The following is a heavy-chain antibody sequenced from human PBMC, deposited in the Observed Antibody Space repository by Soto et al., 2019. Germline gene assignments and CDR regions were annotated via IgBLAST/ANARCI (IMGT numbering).Heavy chain of an antibody. CDR2: IYSGGST. CDR3: ATCIVGATM. Sequence: XLSLLLSCAVSAFTVSRKYMSWVRQAPGKGLEWVSLIYSGGSTYYADSVKGRFTISRDNSKNTLYLQMNSLRAEDTAVYYCATCIVGATMWGQGTRVTVSS. CDR1: AFTVSRKY. V-gene: IGHV3-53*01. D-gene: IGHD1-26*01. J-gene: IGHJ4*02.